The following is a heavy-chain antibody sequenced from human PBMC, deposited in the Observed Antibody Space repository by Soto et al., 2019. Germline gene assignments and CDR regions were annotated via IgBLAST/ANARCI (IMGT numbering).Heavy chain of an antibody. CDR3: ARAPGAWFGEIEHWFDT. J-gene: IGHJ5*02. D-gene: IGHD3-10*01. V-gene: IGHV4-31*03. CDR2: IYYSGST. CDR1: GGSISSGGYY. Sequence: SETLSLTCTVSGGSISSGGYYWSWIRQHPGKGLEWIGDIYYSGSTYYNPSLKSRVTISVDTSKNQFSLKLSSVTAADTAVYYCARAPGAWFGEIEHWFDTWGQGNLITVTS.